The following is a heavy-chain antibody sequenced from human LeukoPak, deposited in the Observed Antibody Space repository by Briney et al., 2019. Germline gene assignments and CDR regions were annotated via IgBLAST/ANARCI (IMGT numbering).Heavy chain of an antibody. CDR2: IYHSGST. Sequence: SETLSLTCAVYGGSFSGYYWSWIRQPPGKGLEWIGSIYHSGSTYYNPSLKSRVTISVDTSKNQFSLKLSSVTAADTAVYYCARTSTAWFDPWGQGTLVTVSS. CDR3: ARTSTAWFDP. CDR1: GGSFSGYY. V-gene: IGHV4-34*01. J-gene: IGHJ5*02. D-gene: IGHD2-2*01.